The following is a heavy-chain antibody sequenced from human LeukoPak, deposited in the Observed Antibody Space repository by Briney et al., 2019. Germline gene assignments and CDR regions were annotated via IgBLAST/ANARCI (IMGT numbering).Heavy chain of an antibody. D-gene: IGHD5-18*01. V-gene: IGHV3-7*05. CDR2: IKQDGSEQ. Sequence: PGGSLRLSCAASGFTFSSYWMSWVRQAPGKGLEWVANIKQDGSEQYYVDSVKGRFTISRDNAKNSLFLQMNSLRGEDTAVYYCTRSYGYGIFDYWGQGTLVTVSS. J-gene: IGHJ4*02. CDR3: TRSYGYGIFDY. CDR1: GFTFSSYW.